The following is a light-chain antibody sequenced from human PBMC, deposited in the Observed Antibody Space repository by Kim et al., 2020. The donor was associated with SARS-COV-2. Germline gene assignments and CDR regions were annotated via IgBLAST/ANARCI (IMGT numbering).Light chain of an antibody. CDR3: QQSYSTPLT. V-gene: IGKV1-39*01. CDR2: AAS. CDR1: QSISIY. Sequence: ASVGDRVTITCRASQSISIYLNWYQQKPGKAPKLLIYAASSLQSGVPSRFSGSGSGTDFTLTISSLQPEDFGTYYCQQSYSTPLTFGGGTKVDIK. J-gene: IGKJ4*01.